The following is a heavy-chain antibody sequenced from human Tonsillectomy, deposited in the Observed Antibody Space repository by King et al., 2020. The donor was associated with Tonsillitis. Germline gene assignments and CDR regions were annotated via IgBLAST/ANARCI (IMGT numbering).Heavy chain of an antibody. D-gene: IGHD2-15*01. V-gene: IGHV3-7*01. J-gene: IGHJ2*01. CDR1: RFTFSSYW. Sequence: VQLVESGGGLVQPGGSLRLSCAASRFTFSSYWMSWVRQAPGKGLEWVANIKQDGSEKYYVDSVKGRFTISRDNAKNSLYLQMNSLRVEDTAMYYCARVRSGMVAVTDWYFDLWGRGTLVTVSS. CDR2: IKQDGSEK. CDR3: ARVRSGMVAVTDWYFDL.